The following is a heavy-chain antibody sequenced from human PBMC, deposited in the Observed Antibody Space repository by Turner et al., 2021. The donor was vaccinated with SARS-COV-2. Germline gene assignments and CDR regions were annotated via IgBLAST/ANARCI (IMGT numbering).Heavy chain of an antibody. V-gene: IGHV3-23*01. Sequence: EVQLLESGGGLVQPGGSLRLSCAASGFTLSSSGMSWVRLAPGKGLEWVSGIPASSSTTYYADSLKGRFTISRDNSESTLYLQMNSLRVEDTAIYYCSKGVVSFDYWGQEVLVTVSS. D-gene: IGHD2-21*01. CDR1: GFTLSSSG. J-gene: IGHJ4*02. CDR2: IPASSSTT. CDR3: SKGVVSFDY.